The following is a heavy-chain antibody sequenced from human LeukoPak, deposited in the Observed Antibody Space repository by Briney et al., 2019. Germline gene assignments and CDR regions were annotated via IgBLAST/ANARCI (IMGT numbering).Heavy chain of an antibody. CDR2: ISGSGDGA. CDR3: AKGYIQLWWFDY. Sequence: GGSLRLSCAASGFTFSTYAMSWVRQAPGKGLQWVSLISGSGDGAHYADSVKGRFTIYRDNSKNTVYLQMTNLRAEDTAVYYCAKGYIQLWWFDYWGQGTLVTVSS. J-gene: IGHJ4*02. D-gene: IGHD2-21*01. V-gene: IGHV3-23*01. CDR1: GFTFSTYA.